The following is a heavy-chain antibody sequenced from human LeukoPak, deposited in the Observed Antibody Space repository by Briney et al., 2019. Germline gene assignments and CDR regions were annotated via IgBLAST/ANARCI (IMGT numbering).Heavy chain of an antibody. CDR1: GFTFGDYA. CDR3: TRGSLLYSYFYYMDV. CDR2: IRSKIYGETT. J-gene: IGHJ6*03. Sequence: PGGSLRLSCRAPGFTFGDYAMTWVRQAPGKGLEWVGFIRSKIYGETTEYAASVEGRFAISRDDSKSIAYLQMNSLKTEDTGIYYCTRGSLLYSYFYYMDVWGRGTTVTISS. V-gene: IGHV3-49*04.